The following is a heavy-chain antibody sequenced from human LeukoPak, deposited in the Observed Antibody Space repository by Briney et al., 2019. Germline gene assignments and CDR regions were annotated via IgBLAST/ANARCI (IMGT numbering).Heavy chain of an antibody. V-gene: IGHV2-5*02. CDR1: GFSLSTTAVG. Sequence: SGPTLVKPTQTLTLTCTFSGFSLSTTAVGVGWIRQPPEKALEWLALIYWVDDKRYSPSLKSRLTITKDTSKNQVVLTMTNMDPVDTATYYCARLWFGELGFDSWGQGTLVTVSS. CDR3: ARLWFGELGFDS. D-gene: IGHD3-10*01. J-gene: IGHJ4*02. CDR2: IYWVDDK.